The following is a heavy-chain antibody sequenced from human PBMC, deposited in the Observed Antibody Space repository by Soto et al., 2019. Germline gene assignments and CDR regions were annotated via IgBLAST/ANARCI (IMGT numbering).Heavy chain of an antibody. CDR2: ISGNGRII. V-gene: IGHV3-11*01. J-gene: IGHJ4*02. Sequence: QVLLVESGGGLVKPGGPLRLSCATSGFIFSDYYMHWIRQAPGKGLEWLSYISGNGRIIQYADSAKGRFTISRDNAQNSLYLQMNSLRGEDTALYFCARDFDADSRTDFDYWGQGTLVTVSS. CDR3: ARDFDADSRTDFDY. D-gene: IGHD4-17*01. CDR1: GFIFSDYY.